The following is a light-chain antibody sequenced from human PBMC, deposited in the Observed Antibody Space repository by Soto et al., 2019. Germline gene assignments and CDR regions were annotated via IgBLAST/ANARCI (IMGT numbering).Light chain of an antibody. J-gene: IGKJ3*01. CDR1: QSVTTN. V-gene: IGKV3-11*01. CDR2: DAS. CDR3: QQRSNWPPGVT. Sequence: TQSPATLSLSPGERATLSCTASQSVTTNLAWYQQKPGQAPRLLIYDASTRATGIPARFSGSGSGTDFTLTISSLEPEDFAVYYCQQRSNWPPGVTFGPGTKVDIK.